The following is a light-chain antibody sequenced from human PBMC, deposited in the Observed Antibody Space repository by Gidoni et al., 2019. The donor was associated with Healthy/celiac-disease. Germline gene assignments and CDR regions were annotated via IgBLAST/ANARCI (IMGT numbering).Light chain of an antibody. J-gene: IGLJ3*02. CDR1: SSDVGCYNY. CDR2: EVS. V-gene: IGLV2-8*01. Sequence: QSALTQPPSASGSPGQSVTISCTGTSSDVGCYNYVSWYQQHPGKAPNLMIYEVSKRPSGVPDRFSGSKSGNTASLTVSGLQAEDEADYYCSSYAGSNNLGVFGGGTKLTVL. CDR3: SSYAGSNNLGV.